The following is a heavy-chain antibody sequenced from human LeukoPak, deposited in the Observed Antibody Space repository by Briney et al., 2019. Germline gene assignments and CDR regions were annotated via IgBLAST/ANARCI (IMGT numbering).Heavy chain of an antibody. CDR3: ARGDHYDILTGYQTPSHLSDY. CDR1: GYTFTAYY. V-gene: IGHV1-2*02. D-gene: IGHD3-9*01. Sequence: ATVKVSCKASGYTFTAYYVHWVRHAPAQGLEWMGWINPNSGGTNYAQKFQDRVAMTRDTSISTAYIELSRLRSDDTAVYYCARGDHYDILTGYQTPSHLSDYWGQGTLVTVSS. J-gene: IGHJ4*02. CDR2: INPNSGGT.